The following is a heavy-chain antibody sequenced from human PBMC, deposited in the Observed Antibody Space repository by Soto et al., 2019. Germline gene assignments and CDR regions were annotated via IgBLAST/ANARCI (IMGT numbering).Heavy chain of an antibody. CDR2: INTHNGNT. CDR1: GYTFTTYG. D-gene: IGHD3-10*01. V-gene: IGHV1-18*01. J-gene: IGHJ6*02. Sequence: QVQLEQSAPEVKKPGASVKVSCKASGYTFTTYGISWVRQAPGQGLEWLGWINTHNGNTNYPQNLQGRVIMTADTSTSTAYMELRSLRSDDTAIYYCTREGSAPYYYYGMDAWGQGTTVTVSS. CDR3: TREGSAPYYYYGMDA.